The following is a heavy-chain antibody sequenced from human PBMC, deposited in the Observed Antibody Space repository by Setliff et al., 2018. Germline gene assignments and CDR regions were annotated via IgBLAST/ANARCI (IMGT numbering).Heavy chain of an antibody. V-gene: IGHV4-61*09. D-gene: IGHD3-3*01. CDR1: GDSISSRTHY. Sequence: PSETLSLTCTVSGDSISSRTHYWSWIRQPAGKGLEWIGQVYTSWSTNYNPSLKSRVTISLDTSKNQFSLKLSSVTAADTAVYYCARMSGFQYMDVWGKGTPVTVSS. CDR3: ARMSGFQYMDV. CDR2: VYTSWST. J-gene: IGHJ6*03.